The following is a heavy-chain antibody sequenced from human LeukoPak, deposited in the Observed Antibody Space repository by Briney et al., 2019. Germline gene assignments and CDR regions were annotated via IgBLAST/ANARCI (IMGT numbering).Heavy chain of an antibody. CDR1: GFTFSSYW. V-gene: IGHV3-74*01. CDR2: INSDGSST. CDR3: AKDAYSSSNFDY. D-gene: IGHD6-13*01. J-gene: IGHJ4*02. Sequence: TGGSLRLSCAASGFTFSSYWMHWVRQAPGKGLVWVSRINSDGSSTSYADSVKGRFTVSRDNSKNTLYLQMNSLRAEDTAIYYCAKDAYSSSNFDYWGQGTLVTVSS.